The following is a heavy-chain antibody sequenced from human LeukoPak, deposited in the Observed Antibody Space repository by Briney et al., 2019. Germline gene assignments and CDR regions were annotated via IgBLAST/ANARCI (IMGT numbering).Heavy chain of an antibody. V-gene: IGHV3-21*01. CDR1: GFTFSSYS. J-gene: IGHJ4*02. CDR2: ISSSSSYI. CDR3: AKVRWDNSGWYYLDS. Sequence: GGSLRLSCAASGFTFSSYSMNWVRQAPGKGLEWVSSISSSSSYIYYADSVKGRFTISRDNAKNSPYLQMNSLRAEDTAVYYCAKVRWDNSGWYYLDSWGQGTLVTVSS. D-gene: IGHD6-19*01.